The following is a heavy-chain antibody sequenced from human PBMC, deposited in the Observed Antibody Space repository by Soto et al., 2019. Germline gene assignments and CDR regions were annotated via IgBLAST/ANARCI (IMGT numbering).Heavy chain of an antibody. CDR3: AADSLLDFWSGYYPDSYYYYMDV. J-gene: IGHJ6*03. Sequence: SVKVSCKASGFTFTSSAMQWVRQARGQRLEWIGWIVVGSGNTNYAQKFQERVTITRDMSTSTAYMELSSLRSEDTAVYYCAADSLLDFWSGYYPDSYYYYMDVWGKGTTVTVSS. D-gene: IGHD3-3*01. CDR2: IVVGSGNT. CDR1: GFTFTSSA. V-gene: IGHV1-58*02.